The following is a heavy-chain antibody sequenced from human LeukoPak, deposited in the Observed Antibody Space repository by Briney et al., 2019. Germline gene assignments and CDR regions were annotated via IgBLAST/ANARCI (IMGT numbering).Heavy chain of an antibody. J-gene: IGHJ4*02. D-gene: IGHD1-26*01. CDR3: ARENSGSYYQFDC. CDR2: ISSSTSYI. V-gene: IGHV3-21*01. Sequence: GGSLRLSCAASGFTFSNYSINWVRQAPGKGLEWVSSISSSTSYIYYADSVKGRFTISRDNAKNSLYLQMNSLRPEDTAVYYCARENSGSYYQFDCWGQGTLVTVSS. CDR1: GFTFSNYS.